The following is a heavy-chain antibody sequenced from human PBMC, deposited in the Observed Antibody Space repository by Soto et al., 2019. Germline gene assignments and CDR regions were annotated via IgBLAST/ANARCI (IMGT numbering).Heavy chain of an antibody. CDR3: AKEGAVAGPFDY. V-gene: IGHV3-30*18. CDR1: GFTFSSYG. CDR2: ISYDGSNK. J-gene: IGHJ4*02. Sequence: QVQLVESGGGVVQPGRSLRLSCAASGFTFSSYGMHWVRQAPGKGLEWVAVISYDGSNKYYVDSVKGRFTISRDNSKNTLYLQMNSLRAEDTAVYYCAKEGAVAGPFDYWGQGTLVTVSS. D-gene: IGHD6-19*01.